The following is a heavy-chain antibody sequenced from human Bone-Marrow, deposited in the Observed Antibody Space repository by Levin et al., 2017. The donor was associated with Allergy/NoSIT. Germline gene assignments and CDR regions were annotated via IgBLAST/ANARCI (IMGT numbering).Heavy chain of an antibody. V-gene: IGHV3-23*01. CDR3: AKIVGKNLFSLRFWRGSVYYFDN. CDR1: GFTFSTSA. Sequence: ASVKVSCGGSGFTFSTSAVTWVRQAPGRGLEWVAAISVTGSSTHYADSVRGRFTISRDSSQSTVYLQMNNLRAEDTAVYYCAKIVGKNLFSLRFWRGSVYYFDNWGQGTLVTVSS. J-gene: IGHJ4*02. CDR2: ISVTGSST. D-gene: IGHD2-21*01.